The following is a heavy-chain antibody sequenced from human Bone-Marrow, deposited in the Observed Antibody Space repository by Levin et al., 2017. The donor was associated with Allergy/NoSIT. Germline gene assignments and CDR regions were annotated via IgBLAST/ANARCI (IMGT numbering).Heavy chain of an antibody. CDR2: MNPNSGNT. CDR3: VRDRGRGGIDY. Sequence: ASVKVSCETSGYPFTTHDINWVRQAAGQGLEWMGWMNPNSGNTDYAQDFQGRVFMTRNVSTNTAYMELTGLKSEDTAIYYCVRDRGRGGIDYWSQGTLITVSS. CDR1: GYPFTTHD. J-gene: IGHJ4*02. D-gene: IGHD1-26*01. V-gene: IGHV1-8*01.